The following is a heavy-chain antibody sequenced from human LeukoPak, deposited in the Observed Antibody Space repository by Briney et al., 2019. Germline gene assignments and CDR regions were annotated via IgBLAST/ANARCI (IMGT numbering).Heavy chain of an antibody. V-gene: IGHV4-61*02. D-gene: IGHD6-13*01. CDR1: GGSISSGSYY. CDR3: ARDRDYSSSPWFDP. Sequence: PSETLSLTCTVSGGSISSGSYYWSWIRQPAGKGLEWIGRIYTSESTNYNPSLKSRVTISVDTSKNQFSLKLSSVTAADTAVYYCARDRDYSSSPWFDPWGQGTLVTVSS. J-gene: IGHJ5*02. CDR2: IYTSEST.